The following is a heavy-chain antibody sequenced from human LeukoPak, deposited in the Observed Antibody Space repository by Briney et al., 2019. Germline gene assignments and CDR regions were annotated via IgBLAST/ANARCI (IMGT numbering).Heavy chain of an antibody. J-gene: IGHJ6*03. CDR1: GYTFTNYY. Sequence: ASVKVSCKASGYTFTNYYMHWVRQAPGQGLEWMGIINPSGGSTSYAQKFQGRVTMTKDTSTSTLYMELSSLRSEDTAVYYCAREGGVGPTAPPDYYSYQMDVWGKGTTVTVSS. V-gene: IGHV1-46*01. CDR3: AREGGVGPTAPPDYYSYQMDV. CDR2: INPSGGST. D-gene: IGHD1-26*01.